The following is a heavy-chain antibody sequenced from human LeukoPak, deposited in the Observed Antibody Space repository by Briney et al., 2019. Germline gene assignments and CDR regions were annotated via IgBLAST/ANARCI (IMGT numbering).Heavy chain of an antibody. V-gene: IGHV1-2*02. CDR3: ARGVPAASFYYYMDV. D-gene: IGHD2-2*01. J-gene: IGHJ6*03. CDR1: GYTFTGYY. Sequence: ASVKVSCKAAGYTFTGYYMHWVRQAPGQGLEGRGWSNPNSGGTKNAQKFQGRVIMTRDTSISTAYMELSRLRSDDTAVYYCARGVPAASFYYYMDVWAKGTTVTVSS. CDR2: SNPNSGGT.